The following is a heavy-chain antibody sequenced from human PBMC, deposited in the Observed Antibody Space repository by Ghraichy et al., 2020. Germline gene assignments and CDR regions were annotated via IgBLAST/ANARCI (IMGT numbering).Heavy chain of an antibody. CDR3: AREIAMTTQTTYGMDV. CDR1: GGTFSSYA. CDR2: IIPIFGTA. V-gene: IGHV1-69*13. J-gene: IGHJ6*02. D-gene: IGHD4-11*01. Sequence: SVKVSCKASGGTFSSYAISWVRQAPGQGLEWMGGIIPIFGTANYAQKFQGRVTITADESTSTAYMELSSLRSEDTAVYYCAREIAMTTQTTYGMDVWGQGTTVTVSS.